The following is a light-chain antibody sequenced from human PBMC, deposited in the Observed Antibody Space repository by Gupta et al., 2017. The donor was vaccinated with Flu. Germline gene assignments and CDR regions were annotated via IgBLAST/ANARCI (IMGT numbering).Light chain of an antibody. V-gene: IGLV2-8*01. CDR1: SSDVGRYNY. CDR3: SSFIGRNDWV. J-gene: IGLJ3*02. CDR2: EVT. Sequence: QSAQTQPPSASGSPGQSVTISCTGTSSDVGRYNYVSWYQQHPGKAPKLLTYEVTKRPSGVPDRFSGSKSGNTASLTVSGLQADDEADYYCSSFIGRNDWVFGGGTKLTVL.